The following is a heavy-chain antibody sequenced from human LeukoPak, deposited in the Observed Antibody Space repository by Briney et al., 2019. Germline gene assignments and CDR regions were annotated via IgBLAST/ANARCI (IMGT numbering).Heavy chain of an antibody. CDR3: AREYGSGSLDY. J-gene: IGHJ4*02. CDR1: GFTFSSYS. CDR2: IISSTNYI. V-gene: IGHV3-21*01. D-gene: IGHD3-10*01. Sequence: GGSLRLSCAASGFTFSSYSMNWVRQAPGKGLEWFPSIISSTNYIFYADSVKGRFTISRDNAKNSLYLQMNGLRAEDTAVYYCAREYGSGSLDYWGQGTLVTVSS.